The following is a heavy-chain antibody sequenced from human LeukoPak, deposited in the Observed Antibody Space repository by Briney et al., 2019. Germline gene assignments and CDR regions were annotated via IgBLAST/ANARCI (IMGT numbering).Heavy chain of an antibody. V-gene: IGHV3-7*01. CDR2: IKQDGSEK. Sequence: GGSLRLSCATSGLTFSTYWMSWVRQAPGKGLEWVANIKQDGSEKYYVDSVKGRFTISRDNAKNSLYLQMNSLRAEDTAVYYCANGDGLDYWGQGTLVTVSS. J-gene: IGHJ4*02. CDR3: ANGDGLDY. D-gene: IGHD5-24*01. CDR1: GLTFSTYW.